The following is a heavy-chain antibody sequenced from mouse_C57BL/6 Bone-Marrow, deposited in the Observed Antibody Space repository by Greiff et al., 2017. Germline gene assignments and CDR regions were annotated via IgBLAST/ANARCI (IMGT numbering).Heavy chain of an antibody. J-gene: IGHJ2*01. CDR2: IFPGSGST. CDR1: GYTFTSHW. CDR3: ARHIYYDYDGGDYFDY. V-gene: IGHV1-56*01. Sequence: VQLQQSGPELVRPGASVKISCKAPGYTFTSHWMQWVRQRPGQGLEWIGEIFPGSGSTSYNEKFKGKATLTVDTSSSTAYMQRSSLTSEDSAVYFCARHIYYDYDGGDYFDYWGQSTTLTVSS. D-gene: IGHD2-4*01.